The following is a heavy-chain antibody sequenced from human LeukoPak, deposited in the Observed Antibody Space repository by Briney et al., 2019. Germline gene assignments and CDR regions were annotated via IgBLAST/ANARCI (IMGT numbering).Heavy chain of an antibody. J-gene: IGHJ4*02. D-gene: IGHD3-22*01. V-gene: IGHV1-2*06. CDR1: GYTFTGYY. CDR3: ARETLYDSSCYYYPHFDY. Sequence: ASVKVSCKASGYTFTGYYMHWVRQAPGQGLEWMGRINPNSGGTNGAQKFQGRVTMTRDTSSSTAYMELSRLRSDDTAVYYCARETLYDSSCYYYPHFDYWGQGTLVTVSS. CDR2: INPNSGGT.